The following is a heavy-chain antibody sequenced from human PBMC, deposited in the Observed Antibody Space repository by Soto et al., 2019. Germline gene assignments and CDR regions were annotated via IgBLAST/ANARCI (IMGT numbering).Heavy chain of an antibody. CDR2: IKQDGSGR. CDR3: VRENYFDY. Sequence: EEQLVESGGGLVQPGGSLRLSCAGSGFTFRNYWMGWVRQAPGKRLEWVANIKQDGSGRYYADSVKGRFTISRDNAKNSLYLQMSSLGADDTAVYYCVRENYFDYWGQGILVIVSS. CDR1: GFTFRNYW. V-gene: IGHV3-7*01. J-gene: IGHJ4*02.